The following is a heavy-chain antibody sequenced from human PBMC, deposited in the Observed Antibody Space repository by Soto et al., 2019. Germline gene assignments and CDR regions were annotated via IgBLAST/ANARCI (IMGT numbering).Heavy chain of an antibody. Sequence: QVQLQESGPGLVKPSGTLSLTCAVSGGSISSSNWWSWVRQPPGKGLEWIGEIYHSGSTNYNPSLTSRVTISVDKSKKQFSLKLSSVTDADTAVYYCARLVGGYYYGMDVWGQGTTVTVSS. CDR2: IYHSGST. CDR1: GGSISSSNW. D-gene: IGHD2-2*01. CDR3: ARLVGGYYYGMDV. J-gene: IGHJ6*02. V-gene: IGHV4-4*02.